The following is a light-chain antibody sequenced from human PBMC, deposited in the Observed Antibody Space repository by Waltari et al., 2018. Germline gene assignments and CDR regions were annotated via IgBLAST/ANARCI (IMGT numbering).Light chain of an antibody. CDR2: QNN. Sequence: SYELTQPPSVSVSSGQTASITCFGDKLGNRFVSWYQQKPGQSPLLVLCQNNKLPSGILERFSCSKSGSTASRTSSGSQAMDETDSYCHAWDGSTVVYGGGTKLTVL. CDR1: KLGNRF. J-gene: IGLJ2*01. V-gene: IGLV3-1*01. CDR3: HAWDGSTVV.